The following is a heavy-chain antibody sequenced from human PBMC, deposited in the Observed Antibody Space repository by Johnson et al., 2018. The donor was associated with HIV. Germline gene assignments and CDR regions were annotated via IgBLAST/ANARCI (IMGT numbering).Heavy chain of an antibody. CDR3: ARGQTAYSGYDVPLDI. CDR1: GFTFDDYA. Sequence: VQLVESGGGVVQPGRSLRLSCAASGFTFDDYAMHWVRQVPGKGLEWVSGITWNSGSIGYADSVKGRFTISRDNAKNSLYLQMNSLRVEDTAVYYCARGQTAYSGYDVPLDIWGQGTMVTVSS. D-gene: IGHD5-12*01. V-gene: IGHV3-9*01. CDR2: ITWNSGSI. J-gene: IGHJ3*02.